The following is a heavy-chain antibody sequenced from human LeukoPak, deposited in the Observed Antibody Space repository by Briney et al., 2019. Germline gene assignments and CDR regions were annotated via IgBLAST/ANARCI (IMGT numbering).Heavy chain of an antibody. V-gene: IGHV1-18*01. D-gene: IGHD2-2*01. Sequence: GASVKVSCKASGYTFTSYGISWVRQAPGQGLEWMGWISAYNGNTNYAQKLQGRVTMTTDTPTSTAYMELRSLRSDDTAVYYCARDIVVVPPRRDYYYYGMDVWGQGTTVTVSS. CDR3: ARDIVVVPPRRDYYYYGMDV. CDR1: GYTFTSYG. CDR2: ISAYNGNT. J-gene: IGHJ6*02.